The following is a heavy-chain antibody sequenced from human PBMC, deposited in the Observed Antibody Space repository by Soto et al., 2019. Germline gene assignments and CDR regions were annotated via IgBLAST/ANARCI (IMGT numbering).Heavy chain of an antibody. D-gene: IGHD6-6*01. CDR1: GFTFTRYA. CDR2: ISYNGSKT. CDR3: VRDEGQRVVGDDPLDI. V-gene: IGHV3-30*03. Sequence: QVQLVESGGGVVPPGGSLRLSCAASGFTFTRYAIHWVRQAPGKGLEWATAISYNGSKTYYADSVQGRFAISRDNSRDTVDLQMNSLRPEDTGVYYCVRDEGQRVVGDDPLDIWGQGTMVTVSS. J-gene: IGHJ3*02.